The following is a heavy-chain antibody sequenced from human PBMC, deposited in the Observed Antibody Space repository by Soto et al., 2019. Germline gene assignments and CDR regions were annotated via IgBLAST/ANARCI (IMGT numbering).Heavy chain of an antibody. CDR1: GGTFSSYT. CDR2: IIPILGIA. Sequence: QVQLVQSGAEVKKPGSSVKVSCKASGGTFSSYTISWVRQAPGQGLEWMGRIIPILGIANYAQKFQGRVTITADKSTSTAYIELSSLRSEDTAVYYCARGVGSSSWYGVRVRNWFDPWGQGTLVTVSS. D-gene: IGHD6-13*01. CDR3: ARGVGSSSWYGVRVRNWFDP. J-gene: IGHJ5*02. V-gene: IGHV1-69*02.